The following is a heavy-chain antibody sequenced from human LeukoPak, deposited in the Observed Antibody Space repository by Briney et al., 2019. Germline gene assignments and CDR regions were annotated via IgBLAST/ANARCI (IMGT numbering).Heavy chain of an antibody. D-gene: IGHD6-13*01. Sequence: SETLSLTCAVYGGPFSGYYWSWIRQPPGKGLEWIGEINHSGSTNYNPSLKSRVTISVDTSKNQFSLKLSSVTAADTAVYYCARGGRAAAGIFDPWGQGTLVTVSS. CDR2: INHSGST. CDR1: GGPFSGYY. V-gene: IGHV4-34*01. CDR3: ARGGRAAAGIFDP. J-gene: IGHJ5*02.